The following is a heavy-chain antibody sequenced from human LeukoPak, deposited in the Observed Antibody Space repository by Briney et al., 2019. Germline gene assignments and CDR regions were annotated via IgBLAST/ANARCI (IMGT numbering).Heavy chain of an antibody. J-gene: IGHJ1*01. CDR3: AKSNPLGYCSGGSCPEYFQH. CDR1: GFTFSSYG. V-gene: IGHV3-30*18. D-gene: IGHD2-15*01. CDR2: ISYDGSNK. Sequence: PGGSLRLSCAASGFTFSSYGMHWVRQAPGKGLEWVAVISYDGSNKYYADSVKGRFTISRDNSKNTLYLQMNSLRAEDTAVYYCAKSNPLGYCSGGSCPEYFQHWGQGTLVTVSS.